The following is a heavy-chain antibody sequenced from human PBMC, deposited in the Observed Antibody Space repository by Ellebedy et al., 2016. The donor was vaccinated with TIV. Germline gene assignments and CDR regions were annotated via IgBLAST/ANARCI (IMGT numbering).Heavy chain of an antibody. V-gene: IGHV4-39*07. Sequence: SETLSLTCTVSGDSISSSTYYWGWIRQPPGKGLEWIGSIYYGGSTNYNPSLKSRVTISVDTSKNQFSLKLSSVTAADTAVYYCARGGSTVTTPRGPWGQGTLVTVSS. D-gene: IGHD4-17*01. CDR3: ARGGSTVTTPRGP. CDR1: GDSISSSTYY. J-gene: IGHJ5*02. CDR2: IYYGGST.